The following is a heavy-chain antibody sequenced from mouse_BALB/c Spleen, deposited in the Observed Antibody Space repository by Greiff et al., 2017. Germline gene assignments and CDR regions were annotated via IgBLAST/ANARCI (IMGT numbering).Heavy chain of an antibody. CDR3: ARDWDGRAMDY. CDR1: GFTFSSFG. Sequence: EVQLVESGGGLVQPGGPRKLSCAASGFTFSSFGMHWVRQAPEKGLEWVAYISSGSSTIYYADTVKGRFTISRDNPKNTLFLQMTSLRSEDTAMYYCARDWDGRAMDYWGQGTSVTVSS. V-gene: IGHV5-17*02. CDR2: ISSGSSTI. J-gene: IGHJ4*01. D-gene: IGHD4-1*01.